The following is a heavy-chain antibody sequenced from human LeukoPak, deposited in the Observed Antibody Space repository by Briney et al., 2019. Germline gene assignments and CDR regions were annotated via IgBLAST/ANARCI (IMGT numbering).Heavy chain of an antibody. D-gene: IGHD1-20*01. CDR2: INHSGST. CDR1: GGSFSGYY. Sequence: KPSETLSLTCAVYGGSFSGYYWSWIRQPPGKGLEWIGEINHSGSTNYNPSLKSRVTISVDTSKNQFSLKLSSVTAADTAVYYCARDVTGNDAFDIWGQGTMVTVSS. CDR3: ARDVTGNDAFDI. J-gene: IGHJ3*02. V-gene: IGHV4-34*01.